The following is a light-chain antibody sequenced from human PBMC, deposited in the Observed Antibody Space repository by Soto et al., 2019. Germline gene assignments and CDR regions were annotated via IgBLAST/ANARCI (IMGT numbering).Light chain of an antibody. CDR3: QQYGGWPRT. CDR2: GAT. CDR1: QNVMYN. J-gene: IGKJ1*01. Sequence: EIVLTQSPATLYVSPGGRATLSCRASQNVMYNLAWYQQKPAQPPRLLVYGATTRATDAPPRFRGSGSGTEFSLTISSLQSEDFATYYCQQYGGWPRTFGQGSRVEIK. V-gene: IGKV3-15*01.